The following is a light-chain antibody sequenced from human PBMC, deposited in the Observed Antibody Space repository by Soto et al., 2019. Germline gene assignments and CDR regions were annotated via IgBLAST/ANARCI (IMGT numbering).Light chain of an antibody. CDR1: SSDIGGYNY. J-gene: IGLJ2*01. Sequence: QSALTQPASVSGSPGQSITISCIGTSSDIGGYNYVSWYQQHPGKAPKLMIYEVSNRPSGVSNRFSGSKSGNTASLTISGLQAEDEADYYCSSYTSSSTLDVVFGGGTKLTVL. CDR2: EVS. V-gene: IGLV2-14*01. CDR3: SSYTSSSTLDVV.